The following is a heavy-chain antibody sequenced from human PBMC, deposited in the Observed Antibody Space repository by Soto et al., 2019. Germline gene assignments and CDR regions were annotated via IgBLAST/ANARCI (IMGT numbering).Heavy chain of an antibody. Sequence: ASVKVSCKVSGYTLTELSMHWVRQAPGKGLEWMGGFDPEDGETIYAQKFQGRVTMTEDTSTDTAYMELSSLRSEDTAVYYCATDLSARTLDASPYYFDYWGQGTLVTVSS. CDR2: FDPEDGET. CDR3: ATDLSARTLDASPYYFDY. J-gene: IGHJ4*02. V-gene: IGHV1-24*01. CDR1: GYTLTELS. D-gene: IGHD1-1*01.